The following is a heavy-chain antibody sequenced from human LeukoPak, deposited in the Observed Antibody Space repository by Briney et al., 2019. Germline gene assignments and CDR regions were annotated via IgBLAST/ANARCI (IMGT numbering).Heavy chain of an antibody. CDR3: ARGGVRRGYYDY. CDR2: INEDGSET. Sequence: GGSRRLSCAASGFSFGNYWMKWVRQDPVKGLGGVANINEDGSETYYVDSVRGRFTISRDNAKNSLYLQMNSLRIEDTAVYYCARGGVRRGYYDYWGQGTLVTVSS. CDR1: GFSFGNYW. V-gene: IGHV3-7*01. J-gene: IGHJ4*02. D-gene: IGHD1-14*01.